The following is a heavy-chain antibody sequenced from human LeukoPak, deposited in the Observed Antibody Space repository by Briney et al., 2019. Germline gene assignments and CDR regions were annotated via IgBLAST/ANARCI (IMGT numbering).Heavy chain of an antibody. CDR2: IIPIFGTA. V-gene: IGHV1-69*05. CDR3: ARVGGRQQLDY. D-gene: IGHD1/OR15-1a*01. CDR1: GYTFTSYG. J-gene: IGHJ4*02. Sequence: ASVKVSCKASGYTFTSYGISWVRQAPGQGLEWMGGIIPIFGTANYAQKFQGRVTITTDESTSTAYMELSSLRSEDTAVYYCARVGGRQQLDYWGQGTLVTVSS.